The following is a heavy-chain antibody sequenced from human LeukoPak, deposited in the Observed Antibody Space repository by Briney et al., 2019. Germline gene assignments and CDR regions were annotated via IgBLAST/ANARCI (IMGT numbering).Heavy chain of an antibody. D-gene: IGHD4-17*01. V-gene: IGHV3-21*01. CDR2: ISSSSSYI. CDR3: AGDGPLTTVTTGDAFDI. CDR1: GFTFSSYS. J-gene: IGHJ3*02. Sequence: GGSLRLSCAASGFTFSSYSMNWVRQAPGKGLEWVSSISSSSSYIYYADSVKGRFTISRDNAKNSLYLQMNSLRAEDTAVYYCAGDGPLTTVTTGDAFDIWGQGTMVTVSS.